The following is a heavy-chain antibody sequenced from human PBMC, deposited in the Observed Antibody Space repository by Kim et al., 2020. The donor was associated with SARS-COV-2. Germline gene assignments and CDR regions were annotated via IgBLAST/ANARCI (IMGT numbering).Heavy chain of an antibody. J-gene: IGHJ4*02. V-gene: IGHV4-61*01. Sequence: SETLSLTCTVSGGSVSSGSYYWSWIRQPPGKGLEWIGYIYYSGSTNYNPSLKSRVTISVDTSKNQFSLKLSSVTAADTAVYYCARIVRSIVATISLDFDYWGQGTLVTVSS. CDR3: ARIVRSIVATISLDFDY. CDR2: IYYSGST. CDR1: GGSVSSGSYY. D-gene: IGHD5-12*01.